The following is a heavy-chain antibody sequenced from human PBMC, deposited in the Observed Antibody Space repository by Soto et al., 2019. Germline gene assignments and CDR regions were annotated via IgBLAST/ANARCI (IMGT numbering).Heavy chain of an antibody. J-gene: IGHJ4*02. CDR2: IYSGGST. V-gene: IGHV3-53*01. Sequence: PGGSLRLSCAASGFTVSSNFMTWVRQAPGKGLEWVSLIYSGGSTNYADSVKGRFTISRDNSKNTLYLQMNSLRAEDTAVYNCARDPYSGARYYLDLWGQGTQVTVSS. D-gene: IGHD1-26*01. CDR1: GFTVSSNF. CDR3: ARDPYSGARYYLDL.